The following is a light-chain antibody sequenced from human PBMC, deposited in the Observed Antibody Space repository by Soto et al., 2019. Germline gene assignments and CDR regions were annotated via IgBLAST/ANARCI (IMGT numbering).Light chain of an antibody. CDR1: QSISDL. CDR2: DAS. Sequence: DIQLTQSPSSLSASVGDRVTITYRASQSISDLLAWYHQKPGKAPKLLIYDASSLESGAPSRFSGSGYGTEFTLTISSLQPDDFATYYCQQYNSYSPETFGQGTKVDIK. CDR3: QQYNSYSPET. J-gene: IGKJ1*01. V-gene: IGKV1-5*01.